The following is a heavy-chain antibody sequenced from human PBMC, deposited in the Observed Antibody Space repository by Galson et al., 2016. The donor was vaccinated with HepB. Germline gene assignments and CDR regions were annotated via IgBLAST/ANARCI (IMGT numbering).Heavy chain of an antibody. CDR3: ASDWYSSPGY. D-gene: IGHD6-13*01. Sequence: SLRLSCAASGFTFSTYWMHWVRQPPGKGLVWVSRIDPDGGNTEYADSVKGRFTISRDNAKNTLYLQMNSLRAEDTAVYYCASDWYSSPGYWGQGTLVTVSS. J-gene: IGHJ4*02. V-gene: IGHV3-74*01. CDR1: GFTFSTYW. CDR2: IDPDGGNT.